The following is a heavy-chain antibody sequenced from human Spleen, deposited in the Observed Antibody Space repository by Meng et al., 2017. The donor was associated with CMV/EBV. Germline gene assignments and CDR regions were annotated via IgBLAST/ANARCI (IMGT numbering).Heavy chain of an antibody. Sequence: ASVKVSCKASGYTFTGYYMHWVRQAPGQGPEWMGWISAYNGDTMYAPKVQGRVTMTTDTSTSTAYMELRGLRSDDMAVYYCARDAGTIAVSGIGDYWGQGTLVTVSS. CDR3: ARDAGTIAVSGIGDY. CDR2: ISAYNGDT. D-gene: IGHD6-19*01. V-gene: IGHV1-18*03. J-gene: IGHJ4*02. CDR1: GYTFTGYY.